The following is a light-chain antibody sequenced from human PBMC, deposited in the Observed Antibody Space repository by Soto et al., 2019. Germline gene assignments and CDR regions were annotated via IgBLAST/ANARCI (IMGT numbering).Light chain of an antibody. V-gene: IGKV3D-20*01. CDR3: QQYGGSSIT. Sequence: EIVLTQSPATLSLSPGERATLSCGASQTVSSGRCLAWYQQKPDLAPRLLIYDASSRATGIPDRFSGSGSGTDFTLTISRLDPEDFAVYFCQQYGGSSITFGQGTRLEIK. J-gene: IGKJ5*01. CDR2: DAS. CDR1: QTVSSGRC.